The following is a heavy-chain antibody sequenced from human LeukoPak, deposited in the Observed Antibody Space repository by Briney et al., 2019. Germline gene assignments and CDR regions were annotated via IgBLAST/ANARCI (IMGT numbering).Heavy chain of an antibody. CDR2: VYYTGST. CDR1: GGSISSSGYY. D-gene: IGHD3-22*01. Sequence: SETLSLTCTVSGGSISSSGYYWGWIRQPPGKGLEWIGTVYYTGSTYYNPSLKSRVTTSEDTSRNQFSLKLNSVTAADTAVYYCARGSGTYYYDSGGYLNWFDPWGQGILVTVSS. J-gene: IGHJ5*02. CDR3: ARGSGTYYYDSGGYLNWFDP. V-gene: IGHV4-39*01.